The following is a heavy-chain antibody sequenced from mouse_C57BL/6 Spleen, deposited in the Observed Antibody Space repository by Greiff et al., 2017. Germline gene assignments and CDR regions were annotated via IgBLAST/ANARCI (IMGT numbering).Heavy chain of an antibody. CDR1: GFNIKDYY. CDR3: TISIYDGYSWFAY. V-gene: IGHV14-1*01. CDR2: IDPEDGDT. D-gene: IGHD2-3*01. J-gene: IGHJ3*01. Sequence: EVQLQQSGAELVRPGASVKLSCTASGFNIKDYYMHWVKQRPEQGLEWIGRIDPEDGDTEYAPKFQGKATMTADTSSNTAYLQLISLTSEDTAVYYCTISIYDGYSWFAYWGQGTMVTVSA.